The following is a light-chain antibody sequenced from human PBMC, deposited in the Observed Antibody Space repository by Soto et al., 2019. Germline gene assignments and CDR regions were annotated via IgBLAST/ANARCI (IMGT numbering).Light chain of an antibody. V-gene: IGKV1-6*01. CDR2: AAS. CDR3: LLDYSYFWA. Sequence: IQMTQSPSTLSASVGDRVTITCLTSQGIRSALGWYQQKPGKVPKLLIYAASTLQSGVPSRFSGSGSGRDFTLTISSLQPEDFATYYCLLDYSYFWAFGQGTKVEIK. CDR1: QGIRSA. J-gene: IGKJ1*01.